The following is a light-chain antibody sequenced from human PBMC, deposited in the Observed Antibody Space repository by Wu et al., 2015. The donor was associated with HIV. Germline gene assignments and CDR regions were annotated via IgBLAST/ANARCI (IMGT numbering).Light chain of an antibody. CDR1: QNINSN. J-gene: IGKJ4*01. CDR3: QQYNNWPLT. CDR2: GAS. V-gene: IGKV3-15*01. Sequence: EIVMTQSPDTLSVSPGERAALSCRASQNINSNLAWYHQKPGQAPRLLIYGASTRATGIPARFSGSGSGTEFTLTISSLQSEDFAVYYCQQYNNWPLTFGGGTKVEIK.